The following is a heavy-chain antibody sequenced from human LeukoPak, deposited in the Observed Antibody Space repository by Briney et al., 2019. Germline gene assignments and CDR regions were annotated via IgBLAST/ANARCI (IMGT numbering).Heavy chain of an antibody. CDR3: ARDPGYSSFDY. V-gene: IGHV3-7*01. CDR2: IKEDGSVR. J-gene: IGHJ4*02. D-gene: IGHD6-13*01. CDR1: GFTFGRSW. Sequence: GGSLRLSCGVSGFTFGRSWMSWVRLTPAKGLEFVVNIKEDGSVRNYVDSVQGRFPISRDNAKNSLYLHMNSLRAEDTAVYYCARDPGYSSFDYWGQGTLVTVSS.